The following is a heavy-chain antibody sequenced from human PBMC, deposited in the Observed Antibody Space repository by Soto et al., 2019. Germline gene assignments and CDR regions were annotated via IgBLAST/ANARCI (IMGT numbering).Heavy chain of an antibody. CDR2: ISSSSSYI. D-gene: IGHD3-3*01. Sequence: EGYLRLSCADSGFTFSSYNMHWVRQAPGKWLEWVSSISSSSSYIYYADSVKGRFTISRDNSKNTLYLQMNSLRAEDTAVYYCAKARAQYYDFWSGYPVDYWGQGT. CDR3: AKARAQYYDFWSGYPVDY. CDR1: GFTFSSYN. J-gene: IGHJ4*02. V-gene: IGHV3-21*04.